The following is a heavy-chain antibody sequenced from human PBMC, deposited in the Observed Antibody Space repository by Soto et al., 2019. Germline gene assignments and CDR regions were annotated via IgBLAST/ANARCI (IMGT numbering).Heavy chain of an antibody. Sequence: NPSETLSLTCTVSGGSINSGDYYWSWIRQPPGKGLEWIGYIYYSGSTYYNPSLKSRVTISVDTSKNQFSLKLSSVTAADTAVYYCASLKLGYSTFDPWGQGTLVTVSS. CDR1: GGSINSGDYY. CDR3: ASLKLGYSTFDP. V-gene: IGHV4-30-4*01. CDR2: IYYSGST. J-gene: IGHJ5*02. D-gene: IGHD5-18*01.